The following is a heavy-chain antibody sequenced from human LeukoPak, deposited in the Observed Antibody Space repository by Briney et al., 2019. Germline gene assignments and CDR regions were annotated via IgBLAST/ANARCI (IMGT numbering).Heavy chain of an antibody. CDR2: VSPSGGRT. Sequence: GGSLRLSCGASGFTFSSYAMSWVCQTPGRGLEWVAGVSPSGGRTLYADSVEGRFTISRDNSNDTVYLQLSSLRAEDSALYYCAKVRGVYCSSPACYYYDSWGQGTPVTVSS. V-gene: IGHV3-23*01. CDR1: GFTFSSYA. CDR3: AKVRGVYCSSPACYYYDS. J-gene: IGHJ4*02. D-gene: IGHD2-2*01.